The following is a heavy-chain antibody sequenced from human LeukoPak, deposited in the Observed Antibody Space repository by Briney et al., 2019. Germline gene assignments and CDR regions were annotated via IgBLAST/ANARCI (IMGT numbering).Heavy chain of an antibody. CDR3: AIMHPYYDGSGYWVQ. Sequence: GSLRHSCAASGFTFGSYAMSWVRQAPGKGLEWVSGISTSGGSSSCADSVKGRFTISRDNPRNTLYMEMNSLRAEDTALYYCAIMHPYYDGSGYWVQWGQGTLVTVSS. V-gene: IGHV3-23*01. CDR2: ISTSGGSS. J-gene: IGHJ4*02. D-gene: IGHD3-22*01. CDR1: GFTFGSYA.